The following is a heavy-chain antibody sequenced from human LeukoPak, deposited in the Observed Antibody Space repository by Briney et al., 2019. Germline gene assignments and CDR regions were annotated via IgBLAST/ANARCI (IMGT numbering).Heavy chain of an antibody. D-gene: IGHD6-19*01. V-gene: IGHV3-48*03. CDR1: GFSFSVYE. CDR2: ISSSGSTT. J-gene: IGHJ4*02. CDR3: TTLPVASNFDY. Sequence: GGSLRLSCAASGFSFSVYEMHWVRQAPGKGLEWISDISSSGSTTYYADSVKGRFTISRDNAKRFLYLQMNSLRAEDTAVYYCTTLPVASNFDYWGQGTLVTVSS.